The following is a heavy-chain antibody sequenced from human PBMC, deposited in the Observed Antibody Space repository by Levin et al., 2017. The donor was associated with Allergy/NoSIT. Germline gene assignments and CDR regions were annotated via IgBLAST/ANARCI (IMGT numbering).Heavy chain of an antibody. CDR3: ARDNIGLPDAFDI. CDR1: GFTFDDYA. CDR2: ISWNSGSI. J-gene: IGHJ3*02. Sequence: PGGSLRLSCAASGFTFDDYAMHWVRQAPGKGLEWVSGISWNSGSIGYADSVKGRFTISRANAKNSLYLQMNSLRTEDTALYYCARDNIGLPDAFDIWGQGTMVIVSS. V-gene: IGHV3-9*01. D-gene: IGHD3-10*01.